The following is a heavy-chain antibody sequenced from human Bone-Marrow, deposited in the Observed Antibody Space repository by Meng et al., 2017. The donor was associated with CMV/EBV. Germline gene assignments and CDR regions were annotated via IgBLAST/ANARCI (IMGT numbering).Heavy chain of an antibody. CDR2: ISSTSTYI. CDR3: ARVRYGYVFDY. D-gene: IGHD5-18*01. CDR1: RFTFSSYS. Sequence: LSCAASRFTFSSYSMNWVRQAPGKGLEWVSSISSTSTYIYYADSVKGRFTISRDNAKNTLYLQMNSLRAEDTAVYYCARVRYGYVFDYWGQGTLVTVSS. V-gene: IGHV3-21*01. J-gene: IGHJ4*02.